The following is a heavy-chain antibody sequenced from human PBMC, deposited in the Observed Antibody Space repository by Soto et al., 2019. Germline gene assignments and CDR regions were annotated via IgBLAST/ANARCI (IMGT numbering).Heavy chain of an antibody. J-gene: IGHJ4*02. CDR2: ISGSGGVT. D-gene: IGHD3-10*01. Sequence: EVQLLESGGGLEQPGGSLRLSCVASGFTFKNYDMRWVRQAPGKGLEWVSGISGSGGVTYYADSVKGRFTISRDNSKNTLYLQMNSLRANDTAVYYCAKDRQFRSYYESAGHYNNWGQGTLVTVSS. CDR1: GFTFKNYD. V-gene: IGHV3-23*01. CDR3: AKDRQFRSYYESAGHYNN.